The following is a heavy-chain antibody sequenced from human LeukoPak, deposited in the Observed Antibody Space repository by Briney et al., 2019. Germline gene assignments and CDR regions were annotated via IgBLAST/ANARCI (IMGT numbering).Heavy chain of an antibody. V-gene: IGHV4-4*02. CDR3: KGDREYTRKTCAFAD. Sequence: SGTLSLTCTVSGDSVSSKSWWNWVRLAPGKGVGWIGEIYHGGTINYNPSLKGRVTISLDKSNNQFSLKLDCVTAADTAVSYCKGDREYTRKTCAFADGGQGILVSV. D-gene: IGHD6-6*01. CDR2: IYHGGTI. J-gene: IGHJ4*02. CDR1: GDSVSSKSW.